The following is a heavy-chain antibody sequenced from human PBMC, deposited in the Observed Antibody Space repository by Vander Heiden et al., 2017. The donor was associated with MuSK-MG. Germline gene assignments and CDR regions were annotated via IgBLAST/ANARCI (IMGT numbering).Heavy chain of an antibody. J-gene: IGHJ5*02. CDR2: IYYSGSN. CDR1: GGSISSSSYY. V-gene: IGHV4-39*01. Sequence: QLQLQESGPGLVKPSETLSLTCTVSGGSISSSSYYWGWIRQPPGKGLEWIGSIYYSGSNDYNPSLKSRVTISVDTSKNQFSLKLSSVTAADTAVYYCARHFAFGATYRWFDPWGQGTLVTVSS. CDR3: ARHFAFGATYRWFDP. D-gene: IGHD3-16*02.